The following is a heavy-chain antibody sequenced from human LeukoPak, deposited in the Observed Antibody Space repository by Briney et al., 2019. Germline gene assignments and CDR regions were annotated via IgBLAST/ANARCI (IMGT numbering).Heavy chain of an antibody. V-gene: IGHV4-34*01. CDR2: INHSGST. D-gene: IGHD3-16*02. CDR1: GGSFSGYY. CDR3: VRVKLQYDYIWGSYRYFDY. J-gene: IGHJ4*02. Sequence: KPSETLSLTCAVYGGSFSGYYWSWIRQPPGKGLEWIGEINHSGSTNYNPSLKSRVTISVDTSKNQFSLKLSSVTAADTAVYYCVRVKLQYDYIWGSYRYFDYWGQGTLVTVSS.